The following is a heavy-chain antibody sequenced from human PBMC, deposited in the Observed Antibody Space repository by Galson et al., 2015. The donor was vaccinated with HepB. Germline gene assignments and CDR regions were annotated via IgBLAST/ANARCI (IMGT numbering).Heavy chain of an antibody. J-gene: IGHJ4*02. CDR1: GFTFRDYY. CDR2: ISSSSGTYT. V-gene: IGHV3-11*06. D-gene: IGHD4-17*01. CDR3: ARVADSHYGDHTHFDS. Sequence: SLRLSCAASGFTFRDYYMSWIRQTPGKGLEWLSCISSSSGTYTNYADSVKGRLTISRDNAENSLYLQMSSLRVEDTAVYYCARVADSHYGDHTHFDSWGQGTLVTVSS.